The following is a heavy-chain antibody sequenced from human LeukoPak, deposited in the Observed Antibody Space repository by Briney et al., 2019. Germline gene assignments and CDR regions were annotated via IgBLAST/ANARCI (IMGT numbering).Heavy chain of an antibody. D-gene: IGHD2-8*02. CDR2: IRYDGSNK. CDR1: GFTFSSYG. V-gene: IGHV3-30*02. CDR3: AKTGGDSTGGDY. Sequence: GGSLRLSCAASGFTFSSYGMHWVRQAPGKGLEWVAFIRYDGSNKYYADSVKGRFTISRDNSKNKLYLQMNSLRAEDTAVYYCAKTGGDSTGGDYWGQGTLVTVSS. J-gene: IGHJ4*02.